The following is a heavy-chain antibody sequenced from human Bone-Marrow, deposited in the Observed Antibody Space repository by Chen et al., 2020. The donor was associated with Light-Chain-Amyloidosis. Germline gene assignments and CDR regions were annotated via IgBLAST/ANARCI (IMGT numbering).Heavy chain of an antibody. J-gene: IGHJ5*02. V-gene: IGHV4-31*03. CDR1: GGSISSGGYY. D-gene: IGHD3-10*02. CDR3: ARGPNVAFDP. Sequence: QVQLQESGPGLVKPPQTLSLSCTVSGGSISSGGYYWSWIRQHPGKGLEWIGFIYHSGSVTYNPSLRSRLTISVDTSRNQFSLKLSSVTAADTAVYYCARGPNVAFDPWGQGTLVTVSS. CDR2: IYHSGSV.